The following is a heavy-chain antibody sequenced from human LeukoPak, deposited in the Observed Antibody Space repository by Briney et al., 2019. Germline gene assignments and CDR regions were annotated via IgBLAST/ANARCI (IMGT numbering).Heavy chain of an antibody. CDR2: IIPMSSTT. CDR3: ARPRRYYDSWSGYPPFDY. CDR1: GGAFSSHS. V-gene: IGHV1-69*13. D-gene: IGHD3-3*01. Sequence: SVKVSCKASGGAFSSHSFNWVRQAPGQRLQWLGGIIPMSSTTKYAQSFQGRVTITADESTRTAFMELSSLRPEDTAVYYCARPRRYYDSWSGYPPFDYWGQGTLVTVSS. J-gene: IGHJ4*02.